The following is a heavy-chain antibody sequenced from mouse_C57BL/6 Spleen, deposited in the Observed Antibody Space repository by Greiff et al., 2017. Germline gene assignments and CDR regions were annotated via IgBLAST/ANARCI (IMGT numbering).Heavy chain of an antibody. J-gene: IGHJ3*01. Sequence: VKLVESDAELVKPGASVKISCKVSGYTFTDHTIHWMKQRPEQGLEWIGYIYPRDGSTKYNEKFKGKATLTADKSSSTAYMQLNSLTPEDSAVYFCAIYYDYDGAWFAYWGQGTLVTVSA. CDR3: AIYYDYDGAWFAY. V-gene: IGHV1-78*01. CDR1: GYTFTDHT. D-gene: IGHD2-4*01. CDR2: IYPRDGST.